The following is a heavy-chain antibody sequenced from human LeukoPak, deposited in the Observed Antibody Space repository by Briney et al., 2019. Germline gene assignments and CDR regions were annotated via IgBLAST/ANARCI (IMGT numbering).Heavy chain of an antibody. Sequence: SETLSLTCTVSGGSISSYFWNWIRQPAGKGLERIGRIYSSGSADYNPSLKSRLTMSVDMSKNQISLNLSSVTAADSAVYYCARARGRLLLIDYWGQGTLVAVSS. CDR3: ARARGRLLLIDY. J-gene: IGHJ4*02. V-gene: IGHV4-4*07. CDR1: GGSISSYF. D-gene: IGHD2-15*01. CDR2: IYSSGSA.